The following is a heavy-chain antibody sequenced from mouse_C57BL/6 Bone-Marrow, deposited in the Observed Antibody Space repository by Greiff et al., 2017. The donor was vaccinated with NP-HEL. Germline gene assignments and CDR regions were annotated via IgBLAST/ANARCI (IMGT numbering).Heavy chain of an antibody. CDR3: ARKVYSNYEGIVDY. CDR2: IYPGSGST. J-gene: IGHJ4*01. Sequence: QVQLQQPGAELVKPGASVKMSCKASGYTFTSYWITWVKQRPGQGLEWIGDIYPGSGSTNYNEKFKSKATLTVDTSSSTAYMQLSSLTSEDAAVYYCARKVYSNYEGIVDYWGQGTSVTVSS. CDR1: GYTFTSYW. V-gene: IGHV1-55*01. D-gene: IGHD2-5*01.